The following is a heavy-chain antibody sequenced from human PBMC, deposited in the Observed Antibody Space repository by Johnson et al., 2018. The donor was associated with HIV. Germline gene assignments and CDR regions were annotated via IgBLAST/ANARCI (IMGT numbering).Heavy chain of an antibody. V-gene: IGHV3-30*02. CDR3: AKDWDVVVTADDAFDI. J-gene: IGHJ3*02. D-gene: IGHD2-21*02. CDR1: GFTFSTYD. CDR2: IRYDGSNK. Sequence: QVQLVESGGGLVQPGGSLRLSCAASGFTFSTYDMHWVRKAPGKGLEWVAFIRYDGSNKYYADSVKGRFTISRDNSKNTLYLQMNSLRAEDTAVYYCAKDWDVVVTADDAFDIWGQGTMVTVSS.